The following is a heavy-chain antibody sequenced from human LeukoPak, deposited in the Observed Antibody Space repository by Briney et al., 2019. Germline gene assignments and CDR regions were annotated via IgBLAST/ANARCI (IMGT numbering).Heavy chain of an antibody. J-gene: IGHJ4*02. CDR1: GFTFSNYS. D-gene: IGHD6-13*01. CDR3: ARDLYSSSWYPTDY. Sequence: GGSLRLSCAASGFTFSNYSVNWVRQAPGKGLEWVSSISSSSSYIYYADSVKGRFTISRDNAKNSLYLQMNSLRAEDTAVYYCARDLYSSSWYPTDYWGQGTLVTVSS. V-gene: IGHV3-21*01. CDR2: ISSSSSYI.